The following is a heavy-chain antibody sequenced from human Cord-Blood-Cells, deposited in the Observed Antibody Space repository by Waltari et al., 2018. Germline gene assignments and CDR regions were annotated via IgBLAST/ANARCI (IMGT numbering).Heavy chain of an antibody. D-gene: IGHD3-9*01. CDR2: IYYSGST. CDR3: ARHDYDWGYFDY. J-gene: IGHJ4*02. V-gene: IGHV4-39*07. Sequence: QLQLQESGPGLVKPSETLSLTCTVSGGSIRSSSYYRGWIRQPPGKGLEWIGSIYYSGSTYYNPSLKSRVTISVDTSKNQFSLKLSSVTAADTAVYYCARHDYDWGYFDYWGQGTLVTVSS. CDR1: GGSIRSSSYY.